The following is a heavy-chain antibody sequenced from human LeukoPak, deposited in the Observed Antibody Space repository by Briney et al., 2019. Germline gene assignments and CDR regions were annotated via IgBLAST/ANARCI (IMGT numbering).Heavy chain of an antibody. D-gene: IGHD6-13*01. J-gene: IGHJ4*02. CDR1: GFTFSSYW. CDR3: AREGGVAAAGDY. V-gene: IGHV3-7*03. CDR2: IKKDGSEK. Sequence: AVNLSLSSAASGFTFSSYWMSWVRQAPGKGLKWVANIKKDGSEKYYVDSVKGRFTISRDNATNSMYLQMNSLRAEDTAVYYCAREGGVAAAGDYWGEGTLVTVSS.